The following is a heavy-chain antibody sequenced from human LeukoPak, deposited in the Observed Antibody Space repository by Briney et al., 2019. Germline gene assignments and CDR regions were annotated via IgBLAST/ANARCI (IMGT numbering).Heavy chain of an antibody. V-gene: IGHV1-18*04. D-gene: IGHD2-2*01. CDR3: ARTRDCSKTNCYVMDP. Sequence: GASVKVSCTSFGYTFTTYGINRVRQAPGQGIERVGWIGPYNINTHKAQKVQGRVTLTTDTATSTAYLELTSLRSDDTAVYYCARTRDCSKTNCYVMDPWGQGTMVTVSS. CDR2: IGPYNINT. J-gene: IGHJ5*02. CDR1: GYTFTTYG.